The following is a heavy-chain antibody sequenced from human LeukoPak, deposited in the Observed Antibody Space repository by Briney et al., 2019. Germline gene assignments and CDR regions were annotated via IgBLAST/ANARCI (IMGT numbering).Heavy chain of an antibody. V-gene: IGHV4-59*12. J-gene: IGHJ3*02. D-gene: IGHD3-16*01. CDR3: ARGPPGGAFDI. Sequence: PSETLSLTCAVYGGSFSGYYWSWIRQPPGKGLEWIGYIYYSGSTNYNPSLKSRVTISVDTSKNQFSLKLSSVTAADTAVYYCARGPPGGAFDIWGQGTMVTVSS. CDR2: IYYSGST. CDR1: GGSFSGYY.